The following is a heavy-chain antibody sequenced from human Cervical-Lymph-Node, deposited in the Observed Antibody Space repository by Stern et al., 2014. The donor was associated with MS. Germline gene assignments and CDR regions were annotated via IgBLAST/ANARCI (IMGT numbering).Heavy chain of an antibody. D-gene: IGHD1-26*01. J-gene: IGHJ4*02. V-gene: IGHV1-2*02. Sequence: MQLVQSGAEVKQPGASMKVTCQASENTFTGSYIHWVRQAPGQGLEWMGWIYPNSGATNYAQRFQDRVSLTSDTSNTLAYMELDRLTSDDTAVYYCARISLGSGIDYWGQGSLVTVSS. CDR1: ENTFTGSY. CDR2: IYPNSGAT. CDR3: ARISLGSGIDY.